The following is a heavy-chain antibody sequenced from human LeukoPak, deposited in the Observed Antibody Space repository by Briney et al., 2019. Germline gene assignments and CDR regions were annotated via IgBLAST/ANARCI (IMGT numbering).Heavy chain of an antibody. Sequence: GGSLRLSCAASGFTFSSYAMSWVRQAPGKGLEWVSDINGSGGSTYYADSVKGRFTISRDNSKNTLYLQMNSLRAEDTAVYYCAKPSKYYFDYWGQGTLVTVSS. CDR1: GFTFSSYA. V-gene: IGHV3-23*01. J-gene: IGHJ4*02. CDR2: INGSGGST. CDR3: AKPSKYYFDY.